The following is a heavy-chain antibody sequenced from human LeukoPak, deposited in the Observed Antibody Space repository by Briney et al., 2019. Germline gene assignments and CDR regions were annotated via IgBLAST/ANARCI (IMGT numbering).Heavy chain of an antibody. CDR2: INPDGRDT. CDR3: TSWGDTTAEYFQR. Sequence: PGGSLRLSCVVSGFMFNRCWMNWVRQAPGKGLEWVAHINPDGRDTYYVDSVKGRFTISRDNAQNSVYLQMNSLRVEDTAVYYCTSWGDTTAEYFQRWGQGTLVAVSS. J-gene: IGHJ1*01. CDR1: GFMFNRCW. V-gene: IGHV3-7*01. D-gene: IGHD2-21*02.